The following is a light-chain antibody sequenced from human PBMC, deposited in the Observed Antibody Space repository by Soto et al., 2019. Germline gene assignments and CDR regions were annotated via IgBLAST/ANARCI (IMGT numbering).Light chain of an antibody. CDR1: QSVSSSY. V-gene: IGKV3-20*01. Sequence: EIVWTQSPGTLSLSPGERATLSCRASQSVSSSYLAWYQQKPGQAPRLLIYGASSRATGIPDRFSGSGSGTDFTLTISRLEPEDFAVYYCQQFGSSSPWTFGQGTKVEIK. CDR2: GAS. CDR3: QQFGSSSPWT. J-gene: IGKJ1*01.